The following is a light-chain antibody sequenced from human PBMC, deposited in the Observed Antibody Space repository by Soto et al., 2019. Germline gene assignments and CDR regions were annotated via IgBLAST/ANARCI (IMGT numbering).Light chain of an antibody. CDR2: GVS. Sequence: QSVLTQPASVSGSPGQSITISCTGTSSDVGGYNFVSWYQQHPGKAPKLMIHGVSNRPSGVSNRFSGSKSGNTASLTISGLHAEDEADYYCSSYTSSYTLGVFGTGTKLTVL. CDR3: SSYTSSYTLGV. J-gene: IGLJ1*01. CDR1: SSDVGGYNF. V-gene: IGLV2-14*01.